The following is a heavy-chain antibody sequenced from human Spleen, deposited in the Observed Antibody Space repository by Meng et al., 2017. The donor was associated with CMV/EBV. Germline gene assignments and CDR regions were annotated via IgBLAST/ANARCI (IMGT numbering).Heavy chain of an antibody. CDR2: ISTSSNYI. CDR3: ARPSRRENSGDYPPKY. D-gene: IGHD3-10*01. J-gene: IGHJ4*02. V-gene: IGHV3-21*01. CDR1: GIGVSSIY. Sequence: GGSLRLSCEVSGIGVSSIYMSWVRQAPGKGLDWVSSISTSSNYIEYADSVKGRFTISRDNAKNSLYLQMHSLRAEDTAVYYCARPSRRENSGDYPPKYWGQGTLVTVSS.